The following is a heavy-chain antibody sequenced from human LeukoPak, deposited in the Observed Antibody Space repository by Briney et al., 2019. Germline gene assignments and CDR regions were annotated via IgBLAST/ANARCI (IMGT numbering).Heavy chain of an antibody. V-gene: IGHV3-72*01. CDR1: GFTFSDHY. Sequence: PGGSLRLSCAVSGFTFSDHYMDWARQAPGKGLEWVGRSRNRAKSYTTDYAASVKGRFTISRDDSKSTLYLQMNSLETEDTAVYYCSRGATGDHWGQGTLVSVSS. CDR3: SRGATGDH. CDR2: SRNRAKSYTT. J-gene: IGHJ4*02.